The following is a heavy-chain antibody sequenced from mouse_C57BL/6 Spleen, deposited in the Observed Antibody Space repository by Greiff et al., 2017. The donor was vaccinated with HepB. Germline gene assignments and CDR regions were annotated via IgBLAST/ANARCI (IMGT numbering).Heavy chain of an antibody. CDR2: IDPETGGT. Sequence: QVQLQQSGAELVRPGASVTLSCKASGYTFTDYEMHWVKQTPVHGLEWIGAIDPETGGTAYNQKFKGKAILTADKSSSTAYMELRSLTSEDSAVYYCTRGIYYYGSGAMDYWGQGTSVTVSS. V-gene: IGHV1-15*01. CDR1: GYTFTDYE. CDR3: TRGIYYYGSGAMDY. D-gene: IGHD1-1*01. J-gene: IGHJ4*01.